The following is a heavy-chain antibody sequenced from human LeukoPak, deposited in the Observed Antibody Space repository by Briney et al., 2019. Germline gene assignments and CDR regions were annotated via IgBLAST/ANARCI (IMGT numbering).Heavy chain of an antibody. Sequence: PGGSLRLSCPASGFTFSSYAMSWVGPAPRKGLEWVAAISGSCGSTYYADSVKDRLNTTKHDTKNTLYLQMNSLSAEDTAVYYCAKGGVTAIIYYYYMDVWGKGTTVTVSS. V-gene: IGHV3-23*01. CDR2: ISGSCGST. CDR1: GFTFSSYA. D-gene: IGHD2-21*02. CDR3: AKGGVTAIIYYYYMDV. J-gene: IGHJ6*03.